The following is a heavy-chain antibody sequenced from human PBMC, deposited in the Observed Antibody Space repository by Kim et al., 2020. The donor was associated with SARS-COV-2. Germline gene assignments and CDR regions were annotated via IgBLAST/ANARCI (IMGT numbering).Heavy chain of an antibody. CDR2: IYPGDSDT. Sequence: GESLQISCKGSGYSFTSYWIGWVRQMPGKGLEWMGIIYPGDSDTRYSPSFQGQVTISADKSISTAYLQWSSLKASDTDMYYCARDIVVVPAALPTGGANDYYYGMDVWGQGTTVTVSS. CDR1: GYSFTSYW. D-gene: IGHD2-2*02. V-gene: IGHV5-51*01. J-gene: IGHJ6*02. CDR3: ARDIVVVPAALPTGGANDYYYGMDV.